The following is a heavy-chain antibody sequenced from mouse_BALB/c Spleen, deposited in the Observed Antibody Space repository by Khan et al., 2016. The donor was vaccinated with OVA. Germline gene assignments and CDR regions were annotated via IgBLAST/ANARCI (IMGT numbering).Heavy chain of an antibody. J-gene: IGHJ1*01. CDR1: GYTFTNYG. V-gene: IGHV9-1*02. Sequence: QIQLVQSGPELKKPGETVKISCKASGYTFTNYGMNWVKQAPGKGLKWMGWINTYTGEPTYTDDFKGRFAFSLETSARTAYLPINNLKNEDMATYFCARGASYWYFDVWGAGTTFNVSS. CDR2: INTYTGEP. CDR3: ARGASYWYFDV.